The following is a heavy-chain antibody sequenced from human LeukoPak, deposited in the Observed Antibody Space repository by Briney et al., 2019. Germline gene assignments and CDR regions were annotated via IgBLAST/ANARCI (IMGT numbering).Heavy chain of an antibody. CDR2: TNHSGST. CDR3: ARGVLLATPIAVAGHYYYYGMDV. J-gene: IGHJ6*02. D-gene: IGHD6-19*01. Sequence: SETLSLTCAVYGGSFSGYYWSWIRQPPGKGLEWIGETNHSGSTNYNPSLKSRVTISVDTSKNQFSLKLSSVTAADTAVYYCARGVLLATPIAVAGHYYYYGMDVWGQGTTVTVSS. V-gene: IGHV4-34*01. CDR1: GGSFSGYY.